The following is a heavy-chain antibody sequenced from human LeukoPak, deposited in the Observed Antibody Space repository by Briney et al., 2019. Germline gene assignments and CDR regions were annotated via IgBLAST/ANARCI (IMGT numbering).Heavy chain of an antibody. J-gene: IGHJ6*03. D-gene: IGHD1-1*01. CDR1: SFTFSSYS. CDR3: AKDGNERGAETDYMDV. Sequence: GGSLRLSCAASSFTFSSYSMNWVRQAPGKGLEWVSSISSSSSYIYYADSVKGRFTISRDNAKNSLYLQMNSLRAEDTAVYYCAKDGNERGAETDYMDVWGKGTTVTVSS. V-gene: IGHV3-21*04. CDR2: ISSSSSYI.